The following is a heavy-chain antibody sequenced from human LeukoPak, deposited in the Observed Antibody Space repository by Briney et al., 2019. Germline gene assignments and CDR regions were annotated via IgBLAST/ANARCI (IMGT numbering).Heavy chain of an antibody. J-gene: IGHJ4*02. CDR3: AKGLTWDSTSCSD. CDR2: IVGSGGNM. V-gene: IGHV3-23*01. D-gene: IGHD2-2*01. CDR1: GFSFSSYA. Sequence: PGGSLRLSCAASGFSFSSYAMSWVRQAPGKGLEWVSAIVGSGGNMYYADSVKGRFTISRDNFKSTLYLQMNSLRAEDTAFYYCAKGLTWDSTSCSDWGQGTLVTVSS.